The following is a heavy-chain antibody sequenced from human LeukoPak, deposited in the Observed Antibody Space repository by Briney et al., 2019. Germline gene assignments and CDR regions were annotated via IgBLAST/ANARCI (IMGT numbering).Heavy chain of an antibody. J-gene: IGHJ5*02. V-gene: IGHV3-9*01. CDR1: GFTFDDYA. CDR2: ISWNSGSI. Sequence: GGSLRLSCAASGFTFDDYAMHWVRQAPVKGLEWVSGISWNSGSIDYADSVKGRFTISRDNAKNSLYLQMNSLRTEDTALYYCAKSALYGSGSYFWFDPWGQGTLVTVSS. CDR3: AKSALYGSGSYFWFDP. D-gene: IGHD3-10*01.